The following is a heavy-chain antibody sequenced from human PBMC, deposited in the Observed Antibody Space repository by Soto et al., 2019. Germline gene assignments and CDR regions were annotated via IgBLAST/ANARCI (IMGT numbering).Heavy chain of an antibody. D-gene: IGHD6-6*01. CDR3: ARDGLELVNFEYSRSSYNWFDP. CDR2: INPNSGGT. V-gene: IGHV1-2*04. CDR1: GYTFTGYY. Sequence: ASVKVSCKASGYTFTGYYMHWVRQAPGQGLEWMGWINPNSGGTNYAQKFQGWVTMTRDTSISTAYMELSRLRSDDTAVYYCARDGLELVNFEYSRSSYNWFDPWGQGTPVTVAS. J-gene: IGHJ5*02.